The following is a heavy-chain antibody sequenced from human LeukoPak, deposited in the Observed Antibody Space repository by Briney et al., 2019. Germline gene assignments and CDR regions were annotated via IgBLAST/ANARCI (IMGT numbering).Heavy chain of an antibody. J-gene: IGHJ4*02. CDR2: ISGSGGST. CDR1: GFTFSSYA. V-gene: IGHV3-23*01. Sequence: PGGSLRLSCAASGFTFSSYAMSWVRQAPGKGLEWVSAISGSGGSTYYADSVKGRFAISRDNSKNTLYLQMNSLRAEDTTVYYCXXXXXXSSTSCYFYFDYWGQGTLVTVSS. CDR3: XXXXXXSSTSCYFYFDY. D-gene: IGHD2-2*01.